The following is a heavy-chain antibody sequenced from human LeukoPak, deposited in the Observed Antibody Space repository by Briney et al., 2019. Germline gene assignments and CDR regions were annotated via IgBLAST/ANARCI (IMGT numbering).Heavy chain of an antibody. D-gene: IGHD6-6*01. CDR3: ARSSYSSPSSV. V-gene: IGHV3-13*01. J-gene: IGHJ3*01. CDR1: GFTFSSYD. CDR2: IGTVGDT. Sequence: PGGSLRLSCAASGFTFSSYDMHWVRQATGKGLEWVSGIGTVGDTYYPGSVKGRFTISRENAKNSLYLQMNSLRVEDTAVYYCARSSYSSPSSVWGQGTMVTVSS.